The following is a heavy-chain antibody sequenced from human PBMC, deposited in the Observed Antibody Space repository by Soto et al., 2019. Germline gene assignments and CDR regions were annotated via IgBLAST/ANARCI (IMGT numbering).Heavy chain of an antibody. J-gene: IGHJ6*02. V-gene: IGHV4-34*01. D-gene: IGHD3-9*01. CDR1: CGSFIGYY. CDR2: INHSGST. CDR3: ARGRGVLRYFDWYPRDYYGMDV. Sequence: PSETLSLTCAFYCGSFIGYYWSWIRQPPGKGLEWIGEINHSGSTNYNPSLKSRVTISVDTSKNQFSLKLSSVTAADTAVYYCARGRGVLRYFDWYPRDYYGMDVWGQGTTVTVSS.